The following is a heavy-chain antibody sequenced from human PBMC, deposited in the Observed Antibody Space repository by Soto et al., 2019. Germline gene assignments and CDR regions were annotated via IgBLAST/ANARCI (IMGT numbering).Heavy chain of an antibody. CDR2: ISAYNGNT. CDR1: GYTFISYG. J-gene: IGHJ4*02. D-gene: IGHD2-2*01. Sequence: EASVKVSCKASGYTFISYGISWVRQAPGQGLEWMGWISAYNGNTNYAQKLQGRVTMTTDTSTSTAYMELRSLRSDDTAVYYCAREGYCSSTSCYSAFDYWGLGTLVTVSS. CDR3: AREGYCSSTSCYSAFDY. V-gene: IGHV1-18*04.